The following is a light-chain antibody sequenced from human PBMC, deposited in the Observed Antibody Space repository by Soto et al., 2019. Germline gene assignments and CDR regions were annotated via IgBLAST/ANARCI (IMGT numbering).Light chain of an antibody. Sequence: QSVLTQPASVSGSPGQSITISCTGTSSDVGGYNYVSWYQQHPGKAPKLMIYEVSNRPSGVSNRFSGSKSGNTASLTISGLQAEDDADYYCSSYTSRSTLDYVFGSGTKLTVL. CDR3: SSYTSRSTLDYV. CDR1: SSDVGGYNY. V-gene: IGLV2-14*01. CDR2: EVS. J-gene: IGLJ1*01.